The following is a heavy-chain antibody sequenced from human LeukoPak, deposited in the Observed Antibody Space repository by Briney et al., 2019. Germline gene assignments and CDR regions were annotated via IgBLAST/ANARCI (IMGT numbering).Heavy chain of an antibody. V-gene: IGHV4-34*01. CDR2: INHSGST. J-gene: IGHJ4*02. Sequence: SETLSLTCAVYGGSFSGYYWSWIRQPPGKGLEWIGEINHSGSTNYNPSLKSRVTISVDTSKNQFSLKLSSVTAADTAVYYCARGLAVAGPDYWGQGTLVTVSS. CDR1: GGSFSGYY. D-gene: IGHD6-19*01. CDR3: ARGLAVAGPDY.